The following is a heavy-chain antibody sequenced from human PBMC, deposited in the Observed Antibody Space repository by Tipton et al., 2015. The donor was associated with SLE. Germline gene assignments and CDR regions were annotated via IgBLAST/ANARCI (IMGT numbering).Heavy chain of an antibody. Sequence: LRLSCTVSGGSISSYYWSWIRQPPGKGLEWIGYIYYSGSTNYNPSLKSRVTISVDTSKNQFSLKLSSVTAADTAVYYCARGYQQPLGGYYYYYMDVWGKGTTVTVSS. J-gene: IGHJ6*03. CDR1: GGSISSYY. D-gene: IGHD6-13*01. V-gene: IGHV4-59*01. CDR2: IYYSGST. CDR3: ARGYQQPLGGYYYYYMDV.